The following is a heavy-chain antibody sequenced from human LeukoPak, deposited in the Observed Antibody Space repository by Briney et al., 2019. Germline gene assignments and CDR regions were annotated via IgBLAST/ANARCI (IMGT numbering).Heavy chain of an antibody. Sequence: GGSLRLSCAASEFTFSSYSMNWVRQAPGKGLDWVSSISSSGSYIYYADSVKGRFTISRDNAKNSLYLQMSSLRAEDTAVYYCTTAFSHVFVYWGQGTLVTVSS. CDR2: ISSSGSYI. J-gene: IGHJ4*02. CDR3: TTAFSHVFVY. CDR1: EFTFSSYS. V-gene: IGHV3-21*01. D-gene: IGHD2/OR15-2a*01.